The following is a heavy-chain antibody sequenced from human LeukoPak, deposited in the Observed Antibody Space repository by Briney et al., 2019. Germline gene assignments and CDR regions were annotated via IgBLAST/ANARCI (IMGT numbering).Heavy chain of an antibody. D-gene: IGHD5-12*01. V-gene: IGHV3-7*01. CDR2: LHADGNEK. CDR3: ARGGYSFDY. CDR1: RFSLSGYW. J-gene: IGHJ4*02. Sequence: GGSLRLSCAAYRFSLSGYWMSWVRQAPGKGLEWVARLHADGNEKYFVHSVKGRFTVSRDNAKNSLYLQMNSLRVGDTAVYYCARGGYSFDYLGQGTLVTVSS.